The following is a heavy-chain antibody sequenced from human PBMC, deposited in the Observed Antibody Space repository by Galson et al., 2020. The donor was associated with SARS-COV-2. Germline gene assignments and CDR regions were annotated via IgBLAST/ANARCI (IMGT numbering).Heavy chain of an antibody. Sequence: PSETLSLTCTVSGGSISSYYCSWIRQPAGKGLEWIGRMSISGSSTYNPSLKSRVTLSVDTSKNQFSLKLSSVTAADTAVYYCAREDFSLLWFDPWGQGTLVTVSS. D-gene: IGHD3-3*01. J-gene: IGHJ5*02. CDR3: AREDFSLLWFDP. CDR2: MSISGSS. V-gene: IGHV4-4*07. CDR1: GGSISSYY.